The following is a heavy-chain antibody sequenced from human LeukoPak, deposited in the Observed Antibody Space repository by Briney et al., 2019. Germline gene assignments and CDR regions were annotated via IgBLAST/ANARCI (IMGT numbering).Heavy chain of an antibody. CDR3: ARALRPSSSWPRDHYYYYGMDV. CDR1: GFTFSSYS. D-gene: IGHD6-13*01. CDR2: ISSSSSYI. Sequence: KAGGSLRLSCAASGFTFSSYSMNWVRQAPGKGLEWVSSISSSSSYIYYADSVKGRFTISRDNAKNSLYLQMNSLRAEDTAVYYCARALRPSSSWPRDHYYYYGMDVWGQGTTVTVSS. J-gene: IGHJ6*02. V-gene: IGHV3-21*01.